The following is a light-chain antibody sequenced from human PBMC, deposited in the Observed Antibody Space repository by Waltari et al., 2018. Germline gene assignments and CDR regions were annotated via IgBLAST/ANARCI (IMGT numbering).Light chain of an antibody. J-gene: IGLJ1*01. CDR2: YDS. CDR1: NISYKN. CDR3: QVWDTSIDLSV. V-gene: IGLV3-21*04. Sequence: SYMLTQAPSVSVAPGETARITCGGNNISYKNVHWYQQKPGQAPVLVIFYDSDRPSGIPERFSGSNSGNTATLTISRAEAGDEADYYCQVWDTSIDLSVFGTGTKVTVL.